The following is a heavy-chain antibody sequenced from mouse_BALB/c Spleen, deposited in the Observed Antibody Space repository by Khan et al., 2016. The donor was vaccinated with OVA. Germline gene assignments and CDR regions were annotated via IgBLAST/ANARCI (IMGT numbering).Heavy chain of an antibody. CDR1: DFNIKDYY. J-gene: IGHJ3*01. V-gene: IGHV14-1*02. CDR2: IDPENGET. Sequence: EVQRQESGAELVRPGALVKLSCKASDFNIKDYYMHWVKQRPEQGLEWIGWIDPENGETVYDPKFQGKAIMTADTSSNTAYLQLSSLTSEDTAVYYCARSGYSAWFAYWGQGTLVTVSA. CDR3: ARSGYSAWFAY.